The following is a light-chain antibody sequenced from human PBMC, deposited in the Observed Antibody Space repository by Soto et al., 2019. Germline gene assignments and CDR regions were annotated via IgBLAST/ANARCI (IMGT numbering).Light chain of an antibody. CDR3: QDDTSYSRT. CDR2: GAS. V-gene: IGKV1-5*01. J-gene: IGKJ1*01. CDR1: QSISSW. Sequence: DIQMTQFPSTLSASVGDRVTITCRASQSISSWLARYQQKPGKTPKVLIYGASSLESGVTSSFSGGRSGTDFTLTNTGLLPDYFAPYYGQDDTSYSRTLGQGTKV.